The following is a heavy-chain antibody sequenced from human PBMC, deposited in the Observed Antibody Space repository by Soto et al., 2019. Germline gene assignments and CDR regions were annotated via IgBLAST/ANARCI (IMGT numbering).Heavy chain of an antibody. CDR3: ARAVPPGWFGDHHFDY. D-gene: IGHD3-10*01. J-gene: IGHJ4*02. V-gene: IGHV4-59*01. Sequence: PSETLSLTCPVAGGSISRYYSSWIRQPPGKGLEWIGYIYYSGSTNYNPSLKSRVTISVDTSKNQFSLKLSSVTAADTAVYYRARAVPPGWFGDHHFDYWAQGPLVTV. CDR2: IYYSGST. CDR1: GGSISRYY.